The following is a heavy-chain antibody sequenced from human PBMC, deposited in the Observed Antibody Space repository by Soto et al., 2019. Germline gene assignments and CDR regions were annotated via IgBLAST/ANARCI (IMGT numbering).Heavy chain of an antibody. CDR3: AKVAFASDTRGYYDC. D-gene: IGHD3-22*01. V-gene: IGHV3-23*01. Sequence: EVQLLESGGCLVQPGGSLRLSCAASGFTFSAYAMSWVRQAPGKGLEWVSGISGSGTSTYYSDSVKGRFTISRDTSKNTLYLQKDILRTSDTAIYYGAKVAFASDTRGYYDCWRQGTLVTVAS. CDR2: ISGSGTST. CDR1: GFTFSAYA. J-gene: IGHJ4*02.